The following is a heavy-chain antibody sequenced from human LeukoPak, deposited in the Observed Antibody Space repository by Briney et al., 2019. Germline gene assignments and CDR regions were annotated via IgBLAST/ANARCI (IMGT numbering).Heavy chain of an antibody. V-gene: IGHV3-23*01. Sequence: GGSLRLSCAGSGFTFSSYAMAWVRQAPGKGLEWVSSISGSGGSTYYADSVKGRFTISRDNPRTTIFLDMNSLRAEDTGAYYCAKDREWDPDYEDYGSAFAIWGQGTMVTVSS. D-gene: IGHD4-17*01. CDR1: GFTFSSYA. CDR2: ISGSGGST. J-gene: IGHJ3*02. CDR3: AKDREWDPDYEDYGSAFAI.